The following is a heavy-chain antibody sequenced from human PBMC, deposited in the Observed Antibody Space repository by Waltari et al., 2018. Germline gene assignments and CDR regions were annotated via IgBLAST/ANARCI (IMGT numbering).Heavy chain of an antibody. CDR1: GFSIYSE. Sequence: QLVESGGDLVQPGASLTLSCVVSGFSIYSELNWVRQAPGKGLEWLSYMGTTTYYAESVKGRFTISKDTAKNTLYLQMDRLSVEDTAVYYCVKEGEMESLIHWGQGTLVTVSP. CDR2: MGTTT. J-gene: IGHJ4*02. CDR3: VKEGEMESLIH. D-gene: IGHD3-3*01. V-gene: IGHV3-48*03.